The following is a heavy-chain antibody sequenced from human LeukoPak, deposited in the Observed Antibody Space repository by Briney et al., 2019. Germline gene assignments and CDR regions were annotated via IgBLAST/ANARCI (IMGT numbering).Heavy chain of an antibody. V-gene: IGHV4-4*02. Sequence: PSGTLSLTCGVSGGSITNTNYWTWVRQPPGKGLEWIGEVNLQGSTNYNPSLMGRVAISVDTSENHISLQLTSVTAADTAVYYCARGLAAAGTYDYWGQGTLVTVSS. CDR1: GGSITNTNY. J-gene: IGHJ4*02. CDR2: VNLQGST. CDR3: ARGLAAAGTYDY. D-gene: IGHD6-13*01.